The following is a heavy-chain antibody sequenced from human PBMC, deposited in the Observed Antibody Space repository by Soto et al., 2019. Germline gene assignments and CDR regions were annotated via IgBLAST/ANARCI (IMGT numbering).Heavy chain of an antibody. J-gene: IGHJ6*02. CDR2: IYPGDSDT. CDR1: GYSFTSYW. D-gene: IGHD2-15*01. Sequence: GESLKISCKGSGYSFTSYWIGWVRQMPGKGLEWMGIIYPGDSDTRYSPSFQGQFTISADKSISTAYLQWSSLKASDTAMYYCARLCGGGSCYSTYGMDVWGQGTTVTVSS. CDR3: ARLCGGGSCYSTYGMDV. V-gene: IGHV5-51*01.